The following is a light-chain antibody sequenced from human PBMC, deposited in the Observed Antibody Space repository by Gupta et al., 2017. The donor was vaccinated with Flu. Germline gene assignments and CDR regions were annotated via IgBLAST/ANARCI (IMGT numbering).Light chain of an antibody. V-gene: IGKV3-15*01. CDR3: QQDNNCPWT. CDR1: QSVSSN. J-gene: IGKJ1*01. Sequence: IVMTQSPATLSVSPGERATLSCRASQSVSSNLAWYQQKPGQAPRLLIYGASTRATGIPARFSGSGSGTEFTLTISSLQSEDFAVYYCQQDNNCPWTFGQGTKVEI. CDR2: GAS.